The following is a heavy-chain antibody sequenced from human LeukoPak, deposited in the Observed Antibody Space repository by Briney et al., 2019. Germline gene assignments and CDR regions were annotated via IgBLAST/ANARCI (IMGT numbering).Heavy chain of an antibody. V-gene: IGHV4-34*01. D-gene: IGHD2-8*01. Sequence: SSETLSLTCTVSGGSISRYYWGWIRQPPGKGLEWIGEINHSGSTNYNPSLKSRVTISVDTSKNQFSLNLSSVTAADTAVYYCARRRSGVFDYWGQGILVTVSS. CDR2: INHSGST. CDR1: GGSISRYY. CDR3: ARRRSGVFDY. J-gene: IGHJ4*02.